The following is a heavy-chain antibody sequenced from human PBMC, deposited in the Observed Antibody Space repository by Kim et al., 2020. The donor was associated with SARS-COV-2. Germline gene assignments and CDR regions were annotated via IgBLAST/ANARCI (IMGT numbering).Heavy chain of an antibody. CDR1: GYTFTSYA. D-gene: IGHD3-10*01. Sequence: ASVKVSCKASGYTFTSYAMHWVRQAPGQRLEWMGWINAGNGNTKYSQKFQGRVTITRDTSASTAYMELSSLRSEDTAVYYCARVKQRGLLWFGELSLDYWGQGTLVTVSS. J-gene: IGHJ4*02. CDR2: INAGNGNT. CDR3: ARVKQRGLLWFGELSLDY. V-gene: IGHV1-3*01.